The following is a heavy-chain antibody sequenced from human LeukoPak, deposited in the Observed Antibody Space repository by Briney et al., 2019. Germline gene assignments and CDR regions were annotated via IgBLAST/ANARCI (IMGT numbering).Heavy chain of an antibody. J-gene: IGHJ4*02. V-gene: IGHV3-23*01. Sequence: GGSLRLSCAASGFTFSSYAMSWVRQAPGKGLEWVSAISGSGGSTYYADSVKGRFTISRDNSKSTLYLQMNSLRAEDTAVYYCAKAVTFGGVIVIRLYYFDYWGQGTLVTVSS. CDR2: ISGSGGST. D-gene: IGHD3-16*02. CDR1: GFTFSSYA. CDR3: AKAVTFGGVIVIRLYYFDY.